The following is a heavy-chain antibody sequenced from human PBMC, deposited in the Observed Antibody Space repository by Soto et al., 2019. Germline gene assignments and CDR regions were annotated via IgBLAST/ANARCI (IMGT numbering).Heavy chain of an antibody. J-gene: IGHJ6*02. CDR2: IIPSYGTT. CDR3: AREEVAACRGQSCYAFHSGRGHLYLDGMDF. V-gene: IGHV1-69*06. Sequence: QVQLVQSGAEVKKPGSSVRVSCKASGGTFTDFAFSWVRQAPGQGFEWLGGIIPSYGTTNYAQKYQGDVTITADISTRTVTLELSSLTSEDTAVYYCAREEVAACRGQSCYAFHSGRGHLYLDGMDFWGQGTSVTVS. D-gene: IGHD3-10*01. CDR1: GGTFTDFA.